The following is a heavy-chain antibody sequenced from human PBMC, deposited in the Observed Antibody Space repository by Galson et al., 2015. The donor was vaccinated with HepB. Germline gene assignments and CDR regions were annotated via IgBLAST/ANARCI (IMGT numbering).Heavy chain of an antibody. CDR1: GGTFSSYA. D-gene: IGHD2-21*02. V-gene: IGHV1-69*13. Sequence: SVKVSCKASGGTFSSYAISWVRQAPGQGLEWMGGIIPIFGTANYAQKFQGRVTITADESTSTAYMELSSLRSEDTAVYYCASVPMVVTASNWFDPWGQGTLVTVSS. J-gene: IGHJ5*02. CDR3: ASVPMVVTASNWFDP. CDR2: IIPIFGTA.